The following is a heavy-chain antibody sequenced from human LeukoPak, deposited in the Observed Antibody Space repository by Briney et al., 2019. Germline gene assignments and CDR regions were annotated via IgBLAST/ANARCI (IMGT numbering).Heavy chain of an antibody. CDR2: ISSSGSTI. J-gene: IGHJ4*02. D-gene: IGHD3-22*01. V-gene: IGHV3-48*03. CDR1: GFTFSSYE. Sequence: GGSLRLSCAASGFTFSSYEMNWARQAPGEGLEWVSYISSSGSTIYYADSVKGRFTISRDNAKNSLYLQMNSLRAEDTAVYYCAREWDYYGYYFDYWGQGTLVTVSS. CDR3: AREWDYYGYYFDY.